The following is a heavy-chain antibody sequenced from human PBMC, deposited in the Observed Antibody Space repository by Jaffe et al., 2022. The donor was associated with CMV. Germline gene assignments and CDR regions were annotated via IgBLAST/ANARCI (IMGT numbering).Heavy chain of an antibody. Sequence: QVQLVQSGAEVKKPGSSVKVSCKASGGTFSSYAISWVRQAPGQGLEWMGRIIPILGIANYAQKFQGRVTITADKSTSTAYMELSSLRSEDTAVYYCARVPSPFYDYVWGSKVDYYYYMDVWGKGTTVTVSS. J-gene: IGHJ6*03. D-gene: IGHD3-16*01. CDR2: IIPILGIA. CDR1: GGTFSSYA. V-gene: IGHV1-69*09. CDR3: ARVPSPFYDYVWGSKVDYYYYMDV.